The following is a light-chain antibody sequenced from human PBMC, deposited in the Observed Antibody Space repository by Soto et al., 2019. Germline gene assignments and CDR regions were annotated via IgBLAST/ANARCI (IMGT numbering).Light chain of an antibody. Sequence: DIQMTQSPSTLSASVGDRVTITCRASQSISSWFAWYQQKPGKAPKLLIYKASSLESGLPSRFSGRGSGTEFTFSIRSLQTDDFATYSCQQDNSYSGALGQGTKVEIK. CDR2: KAS. CDR1: QSISSW. J-gene: IGKJ1*01. V-gene: IGKV1-5*03. CDR3: QQDNSYSGA.